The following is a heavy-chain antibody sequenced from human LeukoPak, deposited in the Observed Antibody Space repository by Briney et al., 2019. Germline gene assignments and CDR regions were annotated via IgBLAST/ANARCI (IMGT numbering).Heavy chain of an antibody. D-gene: IGHD6-13*01. V-gene: IGHV3-30*18. CDR1: GFNFSSYG. CDR3: AKGYLTAAAGNAPPFDY. J-gene: IGHJ4*02. Sequence: GGSLRLSCAASGFNFSSYGMHWVRQAPGKGLEWVAVISYDGSNKYYADSVKGRFTISRDNSKNTLYLQMNSLRAEDTAVYYCAKGYLTAAAGNAPPFDYWGQGTLVTVSS. CDR2: ISYDGSNK.